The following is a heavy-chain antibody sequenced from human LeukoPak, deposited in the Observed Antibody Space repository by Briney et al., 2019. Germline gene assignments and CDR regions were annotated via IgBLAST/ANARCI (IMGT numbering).Heavy chain of an antibody. J-gene: IGHJ4*02. D-gene: IGHD1-26*01. CDR2: IYYSGST. CDR3: ARDPVGATRGFDY. Sequence: SETLSLTCTVSGGSISSYYWSWIRQPPGKGLEWIGYIYYSGSTNYNPSLKSQVTISVDTSKNQFSLKLSSVTAADTAVYYCARDPVGATRGFDYWGQGTLVTVSS. CDR1: GGSISSYY. V-gene: IGHV4-59*01.